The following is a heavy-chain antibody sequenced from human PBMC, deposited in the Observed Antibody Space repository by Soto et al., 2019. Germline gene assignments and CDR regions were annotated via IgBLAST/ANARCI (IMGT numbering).Heavy chain of an antibody. CDR3: ARPVRGSPEDV. Sequence: EVQLVESGGGLVQPGGSLRLSCEASGFTFSAYWMGWVRQAPGTGLQWVATIKTDGSEKYYVDSVTGRFTISRDNDKNSRYLQLNTLRAEDTGVYYCARPVRGSPEDVWGQGTTVTVSS. CDR1: GFTFSAYW. D-gene: IGHD3-16*01. CDR2: IKTDGSEK. V-gene: IGHV3-7*05. J-gene: IGHJ6*02.